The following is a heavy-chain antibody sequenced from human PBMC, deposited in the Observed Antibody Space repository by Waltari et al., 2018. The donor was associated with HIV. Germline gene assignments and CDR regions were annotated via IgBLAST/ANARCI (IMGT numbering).Heavy chain of an antibody. J-gene: IGHJ4*02. Sequence: EVQLVESGGGLVQPGGSLRLPCAASGFTFSSYWMHWVRQAPGKGLVWVSRINSDGSSTSYADSVKGRFTISRDNAKNTLYLQMNSLRAEDTAVYYCARNLEVAAAGGGVDYWGQGTLVTVSS. D-gene: IGHD6-13*01. CDR3: ARNLEVAAAGGGVDY. V-gene: IGHV3-74*01. CDR1: GFTFSSYW. CDR2: INSDGSST.